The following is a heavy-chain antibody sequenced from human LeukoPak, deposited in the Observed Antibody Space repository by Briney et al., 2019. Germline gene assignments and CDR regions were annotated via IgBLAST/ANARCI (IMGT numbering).Heavy chain of an antibody. D-gene: IGHD6-13*01. CDR3: AKVPYSSSLYYYMDV. Sequence: PGGSLRLSCAASGFTFSSYAMSWVRQAPGKGLEGVSAISGSGGSTYCADCVKGRFTLSRDNSKNTLYLQMNGQRAEDTAVYYCAKVPYSSSLYYYMDVWGKGTTVTVSS. CDR2: ISGSGGST. V-gene: IGHV3-23*01. J-gene: IGHJ6*03. CDR1: GFTFSSYA.